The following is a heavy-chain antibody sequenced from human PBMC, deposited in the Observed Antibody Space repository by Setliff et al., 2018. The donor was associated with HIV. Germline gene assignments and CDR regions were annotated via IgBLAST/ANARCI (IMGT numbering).Heavy chain of an antibody. CDR1: GFTFSSHD. CDR3: ARARDSSGYYPGAFDI. CDR2: IGTAGDT. Sequence: GSLRLSCAASGFTFSSHDMHWVRQATGKGLEWVSAIGTAGDTYYPGSVKGRFTISRENAKNSLYLQMNSLRAGDTAVYYCARARDSSGYYPGAFDIWGQGTMVTVSS. J-gene: IGHJ3*02. D-gene: IGHD3-22*01. V-gene: IGHV3-13*01.